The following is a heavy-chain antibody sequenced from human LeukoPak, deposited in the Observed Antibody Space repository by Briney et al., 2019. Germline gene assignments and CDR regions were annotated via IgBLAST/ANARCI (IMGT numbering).Heavy chain of an antibody. CDR2: IYYSGST. V-gene: IGHV4-59*12. D-gene: IGHD3-22*01. J-gene: IGHJ3*02. Sequence: SETLSLTCTVSGGSISSYYWSWIRQPPGKGLEWIGYIYYSGSTNYKSSLKSRVTISVDTSKNQFSLKLSSVTAADTAVYYCARDMSWSYYSDSNDAFDIWGQGTMVTVSS. CDR3: ARDMSWSYYSDSNDAFDI. CDR1: GGSISSYY.